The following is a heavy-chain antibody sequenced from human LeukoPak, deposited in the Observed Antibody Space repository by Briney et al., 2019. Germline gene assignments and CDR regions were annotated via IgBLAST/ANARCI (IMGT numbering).Heavy chain of an antibody. CDR1: GASISDSSDF. Sequence: KPSETLSLTCTVSGASISDSSDFWGWIRQPPGKGLEWIGSIYYSGSTYYNPSLRSRVTISVDTSKNQFSLKLNSVTAADTAVYYCARRRAHYFEWGLGTLATVSS. J-gene: IGHJ4*02. V-gene: IGHV4-39*01. CDR3: ARRRAHYFE. D-gene: IGHD3-9*01. CDR2: IYYSGST.